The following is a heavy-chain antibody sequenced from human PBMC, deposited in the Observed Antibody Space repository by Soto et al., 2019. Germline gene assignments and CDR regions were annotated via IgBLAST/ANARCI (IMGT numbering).Heavy chain of an antibody. J-gene: IGHJ4*02. D-gene: IGHD1-26*01. Sequence: QVQLQESGPGLVKPSETLSLTCTVSGGSISSYNWSWIRQPPGKGLQWIGYIYYSGSTNYNPSLKSRVTISVDTSKNQFSLKLSSVTAADTAVYYCARRGGSFEFDYWGQGTLVTVSS. CDR1: GGSISSYN. CDR3: ARRGGSFEFDY. V-gene: IGHV4-59*01. CDR2: IYYSGST.